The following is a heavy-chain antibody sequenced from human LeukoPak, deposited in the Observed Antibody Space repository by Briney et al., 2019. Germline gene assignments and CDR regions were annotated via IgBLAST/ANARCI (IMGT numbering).Heavy chain of an antibody. CDR2: MKEDGSDK. J-gene: IGHJ2*01. CDR3: AAQFSSSSRYWYFDL. V-gene: IGHV3-7*03. CDR1: GFTFSRFW. D-gene: IGHD6-6*01. Sequence: PGGSLRLSCAASGFTFSRFWMSWVRQAPGKGLEWVANMKEDGSDKYYVDSVKGRFTISRDNAQNSLYLQMNSLRAEDTAVYYCAAQFSSSSRYWYFDLWSRGTQVTVTS.